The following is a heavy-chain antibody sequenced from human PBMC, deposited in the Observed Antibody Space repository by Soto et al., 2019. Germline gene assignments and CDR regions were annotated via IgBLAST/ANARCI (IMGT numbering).Heavy chain of an antibody. CDR2: INTANGNT. D-gene: IGHD6-13*01. V-gene: IGHV1-3*04. CDR1: GYTFTSYG. CDR3: VRRHVSATGIDWFDP. J-gene: IGHJ5*02. Sequence: ASVQVSCQASGYTFTSYGIHWVRQAPGQRLEWMGWINTANGNTKYSPKFQGRVTITRDTSASTAYMELSSLRSEDTAVYYCVRRHVSATGIDWFDPWGQGTLVTVS.